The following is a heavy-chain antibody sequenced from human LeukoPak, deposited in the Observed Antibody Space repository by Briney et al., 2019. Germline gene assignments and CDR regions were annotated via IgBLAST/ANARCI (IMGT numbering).Heavy chain of an antibody. CDR3: AAGGVYDLLDN. V-gene: IGHV1-24*01. J-gene: IGHJ4*02. Sequence: SLNPSRKVSGYSPSESSIHSLRHTPQKRLERMGGIDPKNGEAANAQNFQGRVTTTYDTPTDTSYMELNSLKSEDTAVYYCAAGGVYDLLDNWGQGTLVTVSS. CDR1: GYSPSESS. D-gene: IGHD2-8*01. CDR2: IDPKNGEA.